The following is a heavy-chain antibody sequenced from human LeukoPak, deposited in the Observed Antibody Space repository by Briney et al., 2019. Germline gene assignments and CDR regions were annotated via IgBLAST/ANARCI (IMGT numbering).Heavy chain of an antibody. CDR1: GFTFSSYG. J-gene: IGHJ4*02. D-gene: IGHD6-6*01. CDR2: IRYDGSNK. CDR3: ARERPLIAARPYYFDY. Sequence: GGSLRLSCAASGFTFSSYGMHWVRQAPGKGLGWVAFIRYDGSNKYYADSVKGRFTISRDNAKNSLYLQMNSLRAEDTAVYYCARERPLIAARPYYFDYWGQGTLVTVSS. V-gene: IGHV3-30*02.